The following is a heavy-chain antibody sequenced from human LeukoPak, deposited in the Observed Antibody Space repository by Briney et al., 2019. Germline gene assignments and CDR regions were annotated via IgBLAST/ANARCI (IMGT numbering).Heavy chain of an antibody. CDR1: GDSVSTNRAA. D-gene: IGHD2-15*01. J-gene: IGHJ4*02. CDR3: AREEVDRRFDY. CDR2: TYYRSRWIY. V-gene: IGHV6-1*01. Sequence: SGTLSLTCAISGDSVSTNRAAWNWIRQSPPRGLEWLVNTYYRSRWIYDYAVSVKSRISINPDTSKNQFSLHLNSVTPEDTAVYYCAREEVDRRFDYWRQGTLVTVSS.